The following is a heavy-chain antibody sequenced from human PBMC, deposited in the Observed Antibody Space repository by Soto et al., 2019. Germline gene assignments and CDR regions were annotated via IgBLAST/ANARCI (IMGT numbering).Heavy chain of an antibody. V-gene: IGHV3-30*04. J-gene: IGHJ6*02. D-gene: IGHD3-22*01. CDR2: ISYDGSNK. Sequence: HPGGSVRLSCAASGFSFSSYAMHWVRQAPGKGLEWVAVISYDGSNKYYADSVKGRFTISRDNAKNSLYLQMNSLRAEDTAVYYCARSYYDSSASYASYGMAVWGQGTTVTGSS. CDR1: GFSFSSYA. CDR3: ARSYYDSSASYASYGMAV.